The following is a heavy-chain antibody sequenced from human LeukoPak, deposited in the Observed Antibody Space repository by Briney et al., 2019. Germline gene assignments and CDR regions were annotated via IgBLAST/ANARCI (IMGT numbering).Heavy chain of an antibody. V-gene: IGHV4-39*01. CDR3: ARHSVGATGGWFDP. Sequence: KPSETLSLTCTVSGGSISSSSYYWAWIRQPPGKGLEWIGSIYYSGSTYYNPSLKSRVTISVDTSKNQFSLKLSSVTAADTAVYYCARHSVGATGGWFDPWGQGTLVTVSS. CDR1: GGSISSSSYY. J-gene: IGHJ5*02. CDR2: IYYSGST. D-gene: IGHD1-26*01.